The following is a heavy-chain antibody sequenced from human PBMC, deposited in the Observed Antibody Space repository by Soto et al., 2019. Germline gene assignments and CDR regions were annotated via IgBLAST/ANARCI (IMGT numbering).Heavy chain of an antibody. J-gene: IGHJ4*02. CDR1: GFTFSSYA. V-gene: IGHV3-23*01. Sequence: EVQLLESGGGLVQPGGSLRLSCAASGFTFSSYAMSWVRQAPGKGLEWVSAISGSGGSTYYADSVKGRFTISRDNSKNTLYLQMNSLRAEDTAVYYCGLAVAGTSPRGYFDYWGQGTLVTVSS. CDR3: GLAVAGTSPRGYFDY. D-gene: IGHD6-19*01. CDR2: ISGSGGST.